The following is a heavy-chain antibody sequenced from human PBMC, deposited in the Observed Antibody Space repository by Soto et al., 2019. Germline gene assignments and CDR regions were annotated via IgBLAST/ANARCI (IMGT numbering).Heavy chain of an antibody. CDR3: AKDSGSHVEYFQH. J-gene: IGHJ1*01. CDR2: ISYDGSNK. CDR1: GFTFSSYG. D-gene: IGHD1-26*01. Sequence: QVQLVESGGGVVQPGRSLRLSCAASGFTFSSYGMHWVRQAPGKGLEWVAVISYDGSNKYYADSVKGRFTISRDNSKNTLYLQMNSLRAKDTAVYYCAKDSGSHVEYFQHWGQGTLVTVSS. V-gene: IGHV3-30*18.